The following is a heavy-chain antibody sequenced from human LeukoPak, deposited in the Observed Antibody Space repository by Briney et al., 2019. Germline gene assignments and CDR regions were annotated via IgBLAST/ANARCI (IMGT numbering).Heavy chain of an antibody. CDR1: GFTFSDYY. CDR3: ARDLSGDYDSSEIDY. D-gene: IGHD3-22*01. CDR2: ISSSGSIK. J-gene: IGHJ4*02. Sequence: GGSLRLSCAASGFTFSDYYMSWIRQAPGKGLEWVSYISSSGSIKYYADSVKGRFTISRDNAKNSMYLQMKSLRAEDTAVYYCARDLSGDYDSSEIDYWGQGTLVTVSS. V-gene: IGHV3-11*04.